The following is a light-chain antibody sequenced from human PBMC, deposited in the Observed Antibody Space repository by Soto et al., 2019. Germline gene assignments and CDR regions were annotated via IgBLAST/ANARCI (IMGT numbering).Light chain of an antibody. CDR1: QRISSY. V-gene: IGKV1-39*01. J-gene: IGKJ4*01. CDR3: QQSYSMQA. Sequence: DIQMTQSPSSLSASVGDRVTITCRASQRISSYLNWYQLKPGKAPKLLIYAASTLQSVVPSRFTGSGSATDFTTSISSLQSEDFATDYWQQSYSMQALGGGTQVEIK. CDR2: AAS.